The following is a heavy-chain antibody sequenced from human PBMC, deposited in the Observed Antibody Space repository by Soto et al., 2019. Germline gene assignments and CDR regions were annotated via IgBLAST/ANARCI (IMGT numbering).Heavy chain of an antibody. J-gene: IGHJ4*02. CDR1: GYTFTSQN. V-gene: IGHV1-46*03. D-gene: IGHD1-26*01. Sequence: GASVKVSCKASGYTFTSQNMHWVRQAPGQGLEWMGVINPSIGTTTYAQKFQGRVTMTSDTSTSSVYMEVSSLRSEDTAVYYCISTLGARFDYWGQGTLVTVPS. CDR2: INPSIGTT. CDR3: ISTLGARFDY.